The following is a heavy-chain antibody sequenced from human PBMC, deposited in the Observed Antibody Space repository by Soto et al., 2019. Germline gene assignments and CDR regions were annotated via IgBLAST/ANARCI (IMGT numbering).Heavy chain of an antibody. CDR3: TSESRDSSGWYGAFDI. Sequence: EVQLVESGGCLVKPGGSLRLSCAASGLTVSNAWMTWVRQAPGKGLEWVGRIKSKSDGGTTDFGAPVKGRFTISRDDSNNTRYLEMNSLETEDTAVYDCTSESRDSSGWYGAFDIWCQGTIVTVSS. D-gene: IGHD6-19*01. V-gene: IGHV3-15*01. J-gene: IGHJ3*02. CDR2: IKSKSDGGTT. CDR1: GLTVSNAW.